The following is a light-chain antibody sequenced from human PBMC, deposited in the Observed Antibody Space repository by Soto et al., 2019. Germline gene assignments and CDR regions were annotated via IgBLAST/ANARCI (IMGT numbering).Light chain of an antibody. V-gene: IGKV3-11*01. CDR3: QQYSTWPFT. Sequence: ENVLTQSPATLSLSPGERATLSCRASQSISRYLAWYQQKPGQAPRLLIYDAFNRATGIPARISGSGSGTDFTITISRLQPEDFAPYYWQQYSTWPFTFGPGTKVDFK. CDR1: QSISRY. J-gene: IGKJ3*01. CDR2: DAF.